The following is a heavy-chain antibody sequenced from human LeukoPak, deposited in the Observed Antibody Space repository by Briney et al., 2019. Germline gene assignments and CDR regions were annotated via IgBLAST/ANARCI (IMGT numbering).Heavy chain of an antibody. J-gene: IGHJ4*02. CDR2: IRADGATT. CDR1: GFTFGDYD. Sequence: PGGSLRLSCAASGFTFGDYDMHWVRQAPGKGLEWVSLIRADGATTRYTDSVKGRFTISRDNAKSSLYLQMNSLRAEDTAFYYCARDRVAMAGKAYFDYWGQGTLVTVSS. CDR3: ARDRVAMAGKAYFDY. D-gene: IGHD6-19*01. V-gene: IGHV3-43*02.